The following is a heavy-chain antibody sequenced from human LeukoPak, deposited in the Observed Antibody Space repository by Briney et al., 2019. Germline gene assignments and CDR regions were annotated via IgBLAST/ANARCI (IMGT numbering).Heavy chain of an antibody. CDR2: INPSGGST. CDR1: GYTFTSHY. Sequence: ASVKVSCTASGYTFTSHYMHWVPQAPGQGLKWMGIINPSGGSTSYAQRFQGRVTMTRDMSTNTVYMELSSLRSEDTAVYYCASRGPACCGGDCLSYWGQGTLVTVSS. V-gene: IGHV1-46*01. D-gene: IGHD2-21*02. J-gene: IGHJ4*02. CDR3: ASRGPACCGGDCLSY.